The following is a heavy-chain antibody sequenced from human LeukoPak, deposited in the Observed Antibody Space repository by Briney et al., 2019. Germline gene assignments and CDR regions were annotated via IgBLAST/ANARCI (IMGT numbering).Heavy chain of an antibody. CDR3: ARAENYYGSNWFDP. J-gene: IGHJ5*02. V-gene: IGHV4-59*01. Sequence: SETLSLTCTVSGGSISSYYWSWIRQPPGKGLEWIGYIYYSGSTNYNPSLKSRVTISVDTSKNQFSLKLSSVTAADTAVYYCARAENYYGSNWFDPWGQGTLVTVSS. D-gene: IGHD3-10*01. CDR2: IYYSGST. CDR1: GGSISSYY.